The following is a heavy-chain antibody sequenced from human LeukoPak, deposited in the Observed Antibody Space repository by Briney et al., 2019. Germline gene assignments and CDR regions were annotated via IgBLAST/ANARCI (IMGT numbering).Heavy chain of an antibody. V-gene: IGHV4-39*01. Sequence: SETLSLTCTVSGGSISSSSYYWGWIRQPPGKGLEWIGSIYYSGSTYYNPSLKSRVTISVDTSKNQFSLKLSSVTAADTAVYYCARTSYSSFDYWGQGTLVTVSS. D-gene: IGHD6-13*01. CDR2: IYYSGST. CDR1: GGSISSSSYY. CDR3: ARTSYSSFDY. J-gene: IGHJ4*02.